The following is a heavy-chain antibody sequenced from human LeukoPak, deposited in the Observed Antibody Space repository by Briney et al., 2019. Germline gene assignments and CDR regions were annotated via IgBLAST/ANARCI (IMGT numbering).Heavy chain of an antibody. J-gene: IGHJ4*02. CDR3: ARDDPSGSYSFDFDY. CDR1: GYTFTGYY. Sequence: GASVKVSCKASGYTFTGYYMHWVRQAPGQGLEWMGWINPNSGGTNYAQKFQGRVTMTRDTSISTAYMELSRLRSDDTAVYYCARDDPSGSYSFDFDYWGQGTLVTVSS. D-gene: IGHD1-26*01. CDR2: INPNSGGT. V-gene: IGHV1-2*02.